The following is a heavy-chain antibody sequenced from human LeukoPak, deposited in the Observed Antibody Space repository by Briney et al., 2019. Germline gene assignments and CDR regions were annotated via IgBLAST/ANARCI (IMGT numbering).Heavy chain of an antibody. CDR1: GGSFSGYY. V-gene: IGHV4-34*01. Sequence: SETLSLTCAVYGGSFSGYYWSWIRQPPGKGLEWIGEINHSGSTNYNPSLKSRVTISVDTSKNQFSLKLSSVTAADTAVYYCVRVGRRGYRVNNWFDPWGQGTLVTVSS. CDR3: VRVGRRGYRVNNWFDP. D-gene: IGHD5-18*01. J-gene: IGHJ5*02. CDR2: INHSGST.